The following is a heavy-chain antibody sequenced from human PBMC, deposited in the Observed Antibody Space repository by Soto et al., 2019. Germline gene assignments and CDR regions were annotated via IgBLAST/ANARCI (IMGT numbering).Heavy chain of an antibody. CDR2: INPSGGST. CDR1: GFTFTSSA. CDR3: ARDQGYSSPRSYGMDV. D-gene: IGHD6-13*01. Sequence: ASVKVSCKASGFTFTSSAVQWVRQARGQRLEWMGIINPSGGSTSYAQKFQGRVTMTRDTSTSTVYMELSSLRSEDTAVYYCARDQGYSSPRSYGMDVWGQGTTVTVSS. V-gene: IGHV1-46*01. J-gene: IGHJ6*02.